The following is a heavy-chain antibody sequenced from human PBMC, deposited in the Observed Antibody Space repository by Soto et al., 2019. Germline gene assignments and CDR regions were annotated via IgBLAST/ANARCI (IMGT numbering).Heavy chain of an antibody. CDR1: GYTFTGYY. CDR2: INPNSGGT. Sequence: QVLLVQSGAEVKKPGASVKVSCKTSGYTFTGYYIHWVRQAPGQRLEWMGWINPNSGGTNHAQKVQGRVTMTRDTSISTAYMELSSLRYDDTAVYYCARMRIPEMSWTVPGPYWYFDLWGRGTLVTVSS. J-gene: IGHJ2*01. CDR3: ARMRIPEMSWTVPGPYWYFDL. V-gene: IGHV1-2*02. D-gene: IGHD1-1*01.